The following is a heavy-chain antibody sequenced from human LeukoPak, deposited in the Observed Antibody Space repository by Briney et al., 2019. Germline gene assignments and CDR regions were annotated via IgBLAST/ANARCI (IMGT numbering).Heavy chain of an antibody. CDR1: GFSFSSYW. V-gene: IGHV3-7*01. D-gene: IGHD4-11*01. Sequence: PGGSLRLSCVASGFSFSSYWMSWVRQAPGKGLEWVANIKQDGSEKYYVDSVKGRFTISRDNAKNSLYLQMNSLRAEDTAVYYCARGYGNYGYWGQGTLVTVSS. J-gene: IGHJ4*02. CDR3: ARGYGNYGY. CDR2: IKQDGSEK.